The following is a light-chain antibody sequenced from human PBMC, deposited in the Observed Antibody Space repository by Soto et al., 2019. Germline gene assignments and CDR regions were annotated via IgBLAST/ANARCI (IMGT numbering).Light chain of an antibody. Sequence: QSVLTQPASVSGSPGQSITISCTGTSSDVGGYNYVSWYQQRPGKAPKLMIYDVSNRPSGVSNRFSGSKSGNTASLTISGLQAQDEADYYCRSYTSSSTLEVFGTGTKVTVL. CDR3: RSYTSSSTLEV. J-gene: IGLJ1*01. CDR1: SSDVGGYNY. V-gene: IGLV2-14*01. CDR2: DVS.